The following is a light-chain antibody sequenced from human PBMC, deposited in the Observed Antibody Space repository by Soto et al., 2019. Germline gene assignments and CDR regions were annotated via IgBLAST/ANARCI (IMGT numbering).Light chain of an antibody. CDR1: QSISSW. CDR2: DAS. V-gene: IGKV1-5*01. CDR3: QQYNSFSWT. J-gene: IGKJ1*01. Sequence: DIKMTQSPSTLSGSVGDRVTITCRASQSISSWLAWYQQKPGKAPKVLIYDASSLESGVPSRFSGSGSGTEFTLTISSLQPDDVATYYCQQYNSFSWTFGQGTKVDIK.